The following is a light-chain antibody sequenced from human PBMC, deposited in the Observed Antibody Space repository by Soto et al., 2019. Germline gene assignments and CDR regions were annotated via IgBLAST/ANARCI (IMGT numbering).Light chain of an antibody. Sequence: QSVLTQPASVSGSPGQSITISCTGSSSDVGGYNYVSWYQQHPGKAPKLMIYEVSNRPSGVSNRFSGSKSGNTASLTISGLQPEDEADYYCSSYSSTITRVFGGGTKLTVL. CDR3: SSYSSTITRV. CDR1: SSDVGGYNY. J-gene: IGLJ2*01. CDR2: EVS. V-gene: IGLV2-14*01.